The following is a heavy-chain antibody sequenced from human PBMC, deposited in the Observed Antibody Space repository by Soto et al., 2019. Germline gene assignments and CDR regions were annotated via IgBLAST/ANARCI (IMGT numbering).Heavy chain of an antibody. Sequence: GGSLRLSCAASGFTFSSYAMSWVRQAPGKGLEWVSAISGSGGSTYYADSVKGRFTISRDNSKNTLYLQMNSLRAEDTAVYYCAKGTWAVTPGRFEYFQHWGQGTLVTVSS. CDR1: GFTFSSYA. D-gene: IGHD4-17*01. CDR2: ISGSGGST. V-gene: IGHV3-23*01. J-gene: IGHJ1*01. CDR3: AKGTWAVTPGRFEYFQH.